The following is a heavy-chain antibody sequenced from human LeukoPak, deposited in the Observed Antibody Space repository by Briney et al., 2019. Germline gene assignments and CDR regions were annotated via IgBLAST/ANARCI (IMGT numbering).Heavy chain of an antibody. D-gene: IGHD6-19*01. CDR3: AREPFTGQWLGYYYYGMDV. V-gene: IGHV4-34*01. CDR2: INHNGST. Sequence: SETLSLTCAVYGGSFSGYYWSWIRQPPGKGLEWIGEINHNGSTNYNPSLKSRVTISVDTSKNQFSLKLSSVTAADTAVYYCAREPFTGQWLGYYYYGMDVWGQGTTVTVSS. CDR1: GGSFSGYY. J-gene: IGHJ6*02.